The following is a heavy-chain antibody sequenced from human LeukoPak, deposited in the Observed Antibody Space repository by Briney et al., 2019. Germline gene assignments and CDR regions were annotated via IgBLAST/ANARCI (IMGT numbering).Heavy chain of an antibody. V-gene: IGHV1-69*04. D-gene: IGHD6-6*01. CDR3: ARDPGEYSEYTSDH. CDR1: GGTFSSYT. Sequence: SVKVSCKASGGTFSSYTISWVRQAPGQGLEWMGRIIPILGIANYAQKFQGRVTITADKSTSTAYMELSSRRSEDTAVYYCARDPGEYSEYTSDHWGQGTLVTVSS. CDR2: IIPILGIA. J-gene: IGHJ4*02.